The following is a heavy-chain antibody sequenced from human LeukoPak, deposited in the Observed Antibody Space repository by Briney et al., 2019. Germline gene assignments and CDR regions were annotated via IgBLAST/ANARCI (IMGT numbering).Heavy chain of an antibody. J-gene: IGHJ4*02. CDR1: GFTLSNSW. CDR2: INSDGTST. V-gene: IGHV3-74*01. Sequence: GGSLRLSCAGSGFTLSNSWIHWVRQAPGKGLVWVSRINSDGTSTIYADSVKGRFTISRDNAKNTLYLQMNSLRAEDTAVYYCARDVSHSRDPFDYWGQGTLVTVSS. D-gene: IGHD2-21*02. CDR3: ARDVSHSRDPFDY.